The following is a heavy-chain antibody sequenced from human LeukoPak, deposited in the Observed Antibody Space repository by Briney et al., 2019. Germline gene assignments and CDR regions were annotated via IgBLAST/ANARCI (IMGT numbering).Heavy chain of an antibody. Sequence: PSEALSLTCTVSGGSISSSSYYWGWIRQPPGKGLEWIGTIYYSGNTYYSPSLKSRVTISVDTSKNQFSLRLSSVTAADTAVYYCAKAGDYYYMDVRGTGTTVTVSS. V-gene: IGHV4-39*07. CDR3: AKAGDYYYMDV. CDR1: GGSISSSSYY. CDR2: IYYSGNT. D-gene: IGHD3-10*01. J-gene: IGHJ6*03.